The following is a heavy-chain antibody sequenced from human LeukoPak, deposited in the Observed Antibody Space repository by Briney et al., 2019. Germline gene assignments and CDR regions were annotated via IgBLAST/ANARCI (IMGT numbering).Heavy chain of an antibody. Sequence: GGSLRLSCAASGVTFGDYGMNWVRQAPGKGLEWVSYISSSGSTIYYADSVKGRFTISRDNAKNSLYLQMNSLRAEDTAVYYCARRIGVPPYYYYYMDVWGKGTTVTISS. CDR1: GVTFGDYG. CDR3: ARRIGVPPYYYYYMDV. V-gene: IGHV3-48*03. D-gene: IGHD3-22*01. J-gene: IGHJ6*03. CDR2: ISSSGSTI.